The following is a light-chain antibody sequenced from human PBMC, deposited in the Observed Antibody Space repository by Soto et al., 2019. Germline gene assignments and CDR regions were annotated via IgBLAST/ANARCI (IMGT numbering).Light chain of an antibody. Sequence: QPVLTQPPSASGTPGQRVSISCTGSRSNIGRNYVYWYQQLPGTAPHLLIQRNNDRPSGVPDRFSGSKSGTSVSLAISGLRSEDEATYYCAAWDDNLNGKVFGGGTQLTVL. CDR1: RSNIGRNY. V-gene: IGLV1-47*01. J-gene: IGLJ7*01. CDR2: RNN. CDR3: AAWDDNLNGKV.